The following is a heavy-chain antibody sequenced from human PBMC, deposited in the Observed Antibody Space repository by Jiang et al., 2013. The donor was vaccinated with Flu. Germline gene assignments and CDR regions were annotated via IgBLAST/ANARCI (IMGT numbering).Heavy chain of an antibody. J-gene: IGHJ4*02. CDR3: ARLGSSLYSGYDYRSFDY. CDR2: INTNTGNP. D-gene: IGHD5-12*01. Sequence: LQSGSELKMPGASVKVSCKASGYTFTSFAMNWVRQAPGQGLEWMGWINTNTGNPTYAQGFTGRFVFSLDTSVSTAYLQISSLKAEDTAVYYCARLGSSLYSGYDYRSFDYWGQGTLVTVSS. CDR1: GYTFTSFA. V-gene: IGHV7-4-1*02.